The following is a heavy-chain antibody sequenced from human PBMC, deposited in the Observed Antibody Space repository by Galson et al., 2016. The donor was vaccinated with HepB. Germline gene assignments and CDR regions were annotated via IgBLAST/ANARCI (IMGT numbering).Heavy chain of an antibody. V-gene: IGHV4-39*01. CDR2: IYYTGNA. J-gene: IGHJ2*01. CDR1: GFSISRTNF. Sequence: SETLSLTCNVSGFSISRTNFWGWIRQPPGKGLEWIATIYYTGNAYYNPSLQSRVTISADTSKNQFSLNLTSVTATDTAIYYFARRTHSGTFWYFELWGRGTLVSVSA. CDR3: ARRTHSGTFWYFEL. D-gene: IGHD1-26*01.